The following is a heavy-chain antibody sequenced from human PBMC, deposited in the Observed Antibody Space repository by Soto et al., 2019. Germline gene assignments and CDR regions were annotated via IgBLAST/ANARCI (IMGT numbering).Heavy chain of an antibody. CDR3: ARGWGYLDY. V-gene: IGHV3-21*01. CDR2: ISSSSSYI. D-gene: IGHD3-16*01. Sequence: EVQLLESGGGLVQPGGSLRLSCAASGFTFSSYAMSWVRQAPGKGLEWVSSISSSSSYIYYADSVKGRFTISRDNAKNSLYLQMNSLRAEDTAVYYCARGWGYLDYWGQGTLVTVSS. CDR1: GFTFSSYA. J-gene: IGHJ4*02.